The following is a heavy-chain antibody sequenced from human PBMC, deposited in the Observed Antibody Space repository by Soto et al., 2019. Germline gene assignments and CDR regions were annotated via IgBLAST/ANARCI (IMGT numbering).Heavy chain of an antibody. J-gene: IGHJ4*02. CDR2: IDPSDSYT. V-gene: IGHV5-10-1*01. Sequence: PGESLKISCKGSGYSFTSYWISWVRQMPGKGLEWMGRIDPSDSYTNYSPSFQGHVTISADKSISTAYLQWSSLKASDTAMYYCARQQWMVYKFDYWGQGTRVTVSS. D-gene: IGHD6-19*01. CDR3: ARQQWMVYKFDY. CDR1: GYSFTSYW.